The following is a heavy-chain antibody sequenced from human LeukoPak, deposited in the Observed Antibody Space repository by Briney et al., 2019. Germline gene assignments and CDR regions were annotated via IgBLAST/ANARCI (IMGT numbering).Heavy chain of an antibody. Sequence: SETLSLTCTVSGGSISSSSYYWGWIRQPPGKGLEWIGSICYSGSTYYNPSLKSRVTISVDTSKNQFSLKLSSVTAADTAVYYCARRGTMTVAGTRDFDYWGQGTLVTVSS. V-gene: IGHV4-39*01. CDR1: GGSISSSSYY. CDR3: ARRGTMTVAGTRDFDY. J-gene: IGHJ4*02. D-gene: IGHD6-19*01. CDR2: ICYSGST.